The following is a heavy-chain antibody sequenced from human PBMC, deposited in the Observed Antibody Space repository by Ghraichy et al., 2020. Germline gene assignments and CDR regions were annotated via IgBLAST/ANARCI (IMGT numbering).Heavy chain of an antibody. V-gene: IGHV1-8*01. CDR2: MSPNSGNT. J-gene: IGHJ4*02. CDR3: ARGLGSCSGGDCYSYDY. Sequence: ASVKVSCKASGYTFSSYDISWVRQATGQGLEWMGWMSPNSGNTAYAQKFQGRVTMTRDTSITTVYMELGSLNFEDPAVYYCARGLGSCSGGDCYSYDYWGQGTLDTVSS. CDR1: GYTFSSYD. D-gene: IGHD2-15*01.